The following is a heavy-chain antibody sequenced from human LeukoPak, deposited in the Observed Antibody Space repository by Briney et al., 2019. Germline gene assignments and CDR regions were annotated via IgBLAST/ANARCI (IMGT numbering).Heavy chain of an antibody. CDR2: INTDGSSA. V-gene: IGHV3-74*01. J-gene: IGHJ4*02. CDR3: TRESLTGYSSSWPDY. Sequence: GGSLRLSCAASGFTFSNYRMHWVRQAPGKGLVWVSRINTDGSSATYADSVKGRFTISRDNAKNTLSLQMNSLRAEDTAVYYCTRESLTGYSSSWPDYWGQGTLVTVSS. CDR1: GFTFSNYR. D-gene: IGHD6-13*01.